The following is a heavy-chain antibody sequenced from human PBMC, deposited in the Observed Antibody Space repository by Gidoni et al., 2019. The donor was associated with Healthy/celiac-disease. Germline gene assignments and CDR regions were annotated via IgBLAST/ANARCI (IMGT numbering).Heavy chain of an antibody. CDR3: ATDIVGATGYFDY. Sequence: EVQLVESGGGLVKPGGSLRFSCAASGFTFSSYSMNWVRQAPGKGLEWVSSISSSSSNIYYADTVKGRFTISRDNAKNSLYLQMNSLRAEDTAVYYCATDIVGATGYFDYWGQGTLVTVSS. J-gene: IGHJ4*02. CDR2: ISSSSSNI. V-gene: IGHV3-21*01. D-gene: IGHD1-26*01. CDR1: GFTFSSYS.